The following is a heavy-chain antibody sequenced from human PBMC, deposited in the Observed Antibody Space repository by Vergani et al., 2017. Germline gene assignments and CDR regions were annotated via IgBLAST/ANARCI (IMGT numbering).Heavy chain of an antibody. V-gene: IGHV1-24*01. CDR2: FDPEDGET. Sequence: QVQLVQSGAEVKKPGSSVKVSCKASGGTFSSYAISWVRQAPGQGLEWMGGFDPEDGETIYAQKFQGRVTMTEDTSTDTAYMELSSLRSEDTAVYYCATDRYLMVRGGNYYYYGMDVWGQGTTVTVSS. CDR3: ATDRYLMVRGGNYYYYGMDV. D-gene: IGHD3-10*01. CDR1: GGTFSSYA. J-gene: IGHJ6*02.